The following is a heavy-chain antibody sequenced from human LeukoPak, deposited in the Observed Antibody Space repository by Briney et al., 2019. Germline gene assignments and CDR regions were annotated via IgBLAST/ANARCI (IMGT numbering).Heavy chain of an antibody. CDR2: IYYSGST. J-gene: IGHJ4*02. CDR3: ARMGSVTTDY. D-gene: IGHD4-11*01. CDR1: GGSISSSSYY. Sequence: SETLSLTCTVSGGSISSSSYYWGWIPQPPGKGLEWIVSIYYSGSTYYNPSLKSRVTISVDTSKNQFSLKLSSVTAADTAVYYCARMGSVTTDYWGQGTLVTVSS. V-gene: IGHV4-39*01.